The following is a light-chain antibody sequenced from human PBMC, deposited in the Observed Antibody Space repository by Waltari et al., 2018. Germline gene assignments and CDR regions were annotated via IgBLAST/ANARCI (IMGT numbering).Light chain of an antibody. Sequence: QAVLTQPSSLSASPGASASLTCTLRRGVNVANHRIYWYQQKPGRPPQYLLRYKSDEGKKKGCGVTRRFSGSKDASANAWILLISGLQSEDEADYYCMIWRSGASEFGGGTKLTVL. CDR1: RGVNVANHR. J-gene: IGLJ2*01. CDR3: MIWRSGASE. CDR2: YKSDEGK. V-gene: IGLV5-45*03.